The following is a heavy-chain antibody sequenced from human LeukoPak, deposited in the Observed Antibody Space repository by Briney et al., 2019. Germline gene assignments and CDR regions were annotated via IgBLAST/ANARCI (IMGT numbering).Heavy chain of an antibody. CDR3: AKWRSSGWLDY. D-gene: IGHD6-19*01. J-gene: IGHJ4*02. Sequence: GGSLRLSCAASGFTFSSYAINWVRQAPGKGLEWVSTISGSGGSTYYADSVKGRFTISRDNSKNTVYLQVNSLRAEDTAVYYCAKWRSSGWLDYWGQGTLVTVSS. V-gene: IGHV3-23*01. CDR1: GFTFSSYA. CDR2: ISGSGGST.